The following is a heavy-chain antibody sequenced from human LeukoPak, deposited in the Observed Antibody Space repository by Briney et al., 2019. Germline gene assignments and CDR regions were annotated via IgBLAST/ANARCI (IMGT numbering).Heavy chain of an antibody. CDR2: IDWDDDK. V-gene: IGHV2-70*11. Sequence: SGPALVKPTQTLTLTCTFSGFSLSTSGMCVSWIRQPPGKALEWLARIDWDDDKYYSTSLKTRLTISKDTSKNQVVLTMTNMDPVDTATYYCARIRRPIDDSSGYYTDAFDIWGQGTMVTVSS. CDR1: GFSLSTSGMC. CDR3: ARIRRPIDDSSGYYTDAFDI. D-gene: IGHD3-22*01. J-gene: IGHJ3*02.